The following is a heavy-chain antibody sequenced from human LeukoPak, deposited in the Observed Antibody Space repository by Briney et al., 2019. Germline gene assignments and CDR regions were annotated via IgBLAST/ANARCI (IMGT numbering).Heavy chain of an antibody. J-gene: IGHJ4*02. CDR3: AKRDRGYSFGFFDS. D-gene: IGHD5-18*01. CDR2: ITGTGGST. Sequence: GGSLRLSCAASGFTFSNHAMSWLRQGPGKGLELLSAITGTGGSTYYIDSVKGRFTISRDNSRNTVDLEMNSLTAEDTAVYYCAKRDRGYSFGFFDSWGQGALVIVS. V-gene: IGHV3-23*01. CDR1: GFTFSNHA.